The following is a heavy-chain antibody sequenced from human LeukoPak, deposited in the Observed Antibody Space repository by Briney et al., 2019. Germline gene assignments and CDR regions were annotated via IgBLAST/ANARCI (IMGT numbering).Heavy chain of an antibody. V-gene: IGHV3-66*01. CDR3: ARAGIAAATIDY. CDR1: GFTVSSNY. CDR2: IYSGGST. D-gene: IGHD6-13*01. Sequence: GGSLRLSCAASGFTVSSNYMSWVRQAPGKGLEWGSVIYSGGSTYYADSVKGRFTISRDNSKNTLYLQMNSLRAEDTAVYYCARAGIAAATIDYWGQGTLVTVSS. J-gene: IGHJ4*02.